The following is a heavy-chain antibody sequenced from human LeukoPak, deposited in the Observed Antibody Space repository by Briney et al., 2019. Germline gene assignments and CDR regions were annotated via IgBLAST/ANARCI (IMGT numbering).Heavy chain of an antibody. J-gene: IGHJ3*02. CDR1: GFTYSDYW. D-gene: IGHD3-22*01. Sequence: TGGSLRLSCAASGFTYSDYWMSWVRQAPGKGLGWVANIKEDGSKKDYVDYVKGRFTISRDNARNSLYLQMNSLRAEDTAVYYCARNPELGLDSTGYMAFDIWGQGTMVTVSS. CDR2: IKEDGSKK. V-gene: IGHV3-7*01. CDR3: ARNPELGLDSTGYMAFDI.